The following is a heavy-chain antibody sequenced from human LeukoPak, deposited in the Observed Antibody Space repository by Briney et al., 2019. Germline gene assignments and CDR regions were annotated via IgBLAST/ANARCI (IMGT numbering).Heavy chain of an antibody. V-gene: IGHV1-46*01. CDR2: INPSGGSI. CDR3: VSDSSGYSPYYFDY. D-gene: IGHD3-22*01. J-gene: IGHJ4*02. Sequence: ASVKVSCKASGYTFPSYYMHWVRQAPGQGLEWMGIINPSGGSISYAQKFQGRVTMTRDTSTSTVYMELSSLRSEDTAVCYCVSDSSGYSPYYFDYWGQGTLVTVSS. CDR1: GYTFPSYY.